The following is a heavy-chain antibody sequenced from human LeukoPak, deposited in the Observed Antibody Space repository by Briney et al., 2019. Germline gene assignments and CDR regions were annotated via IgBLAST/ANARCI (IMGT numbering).Heavy chain of an antibody. J-gene: IGHJ4*02. CDR2: INHSGSA. CDR3: ARGGYSSSWYADY. D-gene: IGHD6-13*01. CDR1: GGSVSSGSYY. Sequence: SETLSLTCTVSGGSVSSGSYYWSWIRQPPGKGLEWIGEINHSGSANYNPSLKSRVTISVDTSKNQFSLKLSSVTAADTAVYYCARGGYSSSWYADYWGQGTLVTVSS. V-gene: IGHV4-39*07.